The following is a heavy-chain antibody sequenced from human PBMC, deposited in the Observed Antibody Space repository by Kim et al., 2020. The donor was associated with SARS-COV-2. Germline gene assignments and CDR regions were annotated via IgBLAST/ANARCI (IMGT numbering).Heavy chain of an antibody. CDR1: GFSLSTSGMC. V-gene: IGHV2-70*01. D-gene: IGHD3-22*01. J-gene: IGHJ4*02. Sequence: SGPTLVNPTQTLTLTCTFSGFSLSTSGMCVSWIRQPPGKALEWLALIDWDDDKYYSTSLKTRLTISKDTSKNQVVLTMTNMDPVDTATYYCARIRPNYDSSGFDFFFDYWGQGTLVTVSS. CDR2: IDWDDDK. CDR3: ARIRPNYDSSGFDFFFDY.